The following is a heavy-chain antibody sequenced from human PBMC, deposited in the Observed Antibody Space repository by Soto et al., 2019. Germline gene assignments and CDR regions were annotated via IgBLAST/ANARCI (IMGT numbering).Heavy chain of an antibody. J-gene: IGHJ6*02. CDR3: AASIFYYGMDV. CDR2: IYPGDSDT. CDR1: GYTFTNYW. V-gene: IGHV5-51*01. Sequence: GESLKISCKGSGYTFTNYWIGWVRQMPGKGLEWMGIIYPGDSDTKYNPSFQGQVTISADKSITTSYLRWTSLKASDTAIYYCAASIFYYGMDVWGQGTTVTVSS.